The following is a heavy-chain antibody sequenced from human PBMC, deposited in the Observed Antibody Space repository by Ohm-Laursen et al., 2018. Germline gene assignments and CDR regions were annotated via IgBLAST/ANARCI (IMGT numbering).Heavy chain of an antibody. CDR2: MNPNSHNT. J-gene: IGHJ5*02. CDR3: ARAVRYQLLYDP. V-gene: IGHV1-8*01. Sequence: SVKVSCKASGHTFSSYDIIWVRQASGQGPEWMGWMNPNSHNTGYARKFRGRVSMTSDSSISTAYMELYSLTSEDTATYYCARAVRYQLLYDPWGQGTLVTVSS. D-gene: IGHD4-23*01. CDR1: GHTFSSYD.